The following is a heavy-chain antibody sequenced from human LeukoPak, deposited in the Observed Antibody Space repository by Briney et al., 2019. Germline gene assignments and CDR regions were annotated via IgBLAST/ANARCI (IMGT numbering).Heavy chain of an antibody. CDR3: ARENYYGSGSLTVFDS. Sequence: PGGSLRLSCAASGFTFSDYYMSWVRQGPGKGLEWVANIKQDGSEKDYVDSVKGRFTISRDNAKNSVYLQMNTLRAEDTAVYFCARENYYGSGSLTVFDSWGQGTLVTVSS. D-gene: IGHD3-10*01. J-gene: IGHJ5*01. CDR1: GFTFSDYY. V-gene: IGHV3-7*01. CDR2: IKQDGSEK.